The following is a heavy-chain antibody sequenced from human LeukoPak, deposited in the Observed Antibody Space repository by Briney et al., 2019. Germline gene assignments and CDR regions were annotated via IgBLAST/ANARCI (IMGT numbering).Heavy chain of an antibody. D-gene: IGHD3-3*01. V-gene: IGHV1-18*01. CDR1: GYTLTSYG. J-gene: IGHJ6*02. CDR2: ISAYNGNT. Sequence: ASVKVSCKASGYTLTSYGISWVRQAPGQGLEWMGWISAYNGNTNYAQKLQGRVTMTTDTSTSTAYMELRSLRSDDTAVYYCARGGYYDFWRRRDIYYYGMDVWGQGTTVTVSS. CDR3: ARGGYYDFWRRRDIYYYGMDV.